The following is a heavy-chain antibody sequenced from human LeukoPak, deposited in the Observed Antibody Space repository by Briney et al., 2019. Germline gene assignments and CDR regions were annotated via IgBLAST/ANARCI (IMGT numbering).Heavy chain of an antibody. CDR2: ISGSGGST. CDR1: GFTFTRYA. D-gene: IGHD3-22*01. J-gene: IGHJ5*02. V-gene: IGHV3-23*01. Sequence: GGSLRPSCAASGFTFTRYAMTWVRQAPGKGLEWVSAISGSGGSTFFAHSVKGRFTISRDNSKNMLYLQMNSLSPEDTAVYYCAKDGYSDSTGYYAWFDPWGQGALVTVSS. CDR3: AKDGYSDSTGYYAWFDP.